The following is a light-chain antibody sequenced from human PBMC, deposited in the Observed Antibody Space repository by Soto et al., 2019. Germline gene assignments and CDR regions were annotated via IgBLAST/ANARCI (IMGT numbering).Light chain of an antibody. Sequence: EIVLTQSPGTLSLSPGERATLSCRASQSVSTSYLSWYQQKPDQAPRLLIYGASSTSTGIPDRFSGSGSGTEFTLTISRLEAEDYAVYYCQQYGSTPPAYTFGQGTQLEIK. CDR3: QQYGSTPPAYT. J-gene: IGKJ2*01. CDR2: GAS. V-gene: IGKV3-20*01. CDR1: QSVSTSY.